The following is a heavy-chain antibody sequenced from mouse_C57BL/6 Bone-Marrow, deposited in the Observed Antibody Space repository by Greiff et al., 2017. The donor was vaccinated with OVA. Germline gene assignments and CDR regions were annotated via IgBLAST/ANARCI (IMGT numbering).Heavy chain of an antibody. V-gene: IGHV1-64*01. CDR1: GYTFTSYW. J-gene: IGHJ3*01. D-gene: IGHD2-4*01. CDR2: IHPNSGST. Sequence: QVQLQQPGAELVKPGASVKLSCKASGYTFTSYWMHWVKQRPGQGLEWIGMIHPNSGSTNYNEKFKSKATLTVDKSSSTAYMQLSSLTSEDSAVYYCARSGVYDYDGFAYWGQGTLVTVSA. CDR3: ARSGVYDYDGFAY.